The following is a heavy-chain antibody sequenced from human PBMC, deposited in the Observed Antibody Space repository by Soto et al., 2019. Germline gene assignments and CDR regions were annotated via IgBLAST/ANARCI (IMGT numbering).Heavy chain of an antibody. CDR3: ARQLPVGATSWFDP. CDR2: LYYGGST. CDR1: GGSINSDDSF. D-gene: IGHD1-26*01. J-gene: IGHJ5*02. Sequence: SETLSLTCSVPGGSINSDDSFWGWVRQSPGKGLEWIGSLYYGGSTFYNPSLKSRVTISLDTSKNQFSLRLTSVTAADTAIYYCARQLPVGATSWFDPWGQGTLVTVS. V-gene: IGHV4-39*01.